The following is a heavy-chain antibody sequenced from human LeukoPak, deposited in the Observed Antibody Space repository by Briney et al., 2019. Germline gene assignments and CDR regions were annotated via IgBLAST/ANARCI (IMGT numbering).Heavy chain of an antibody. CDR1: GYTFTGYY. CDR2: ISPNSGGT. Sequence: ASVKVSCKASGYTFTGYYMHWVRQAPGQGLEWMGWISPNSGGTNYAQKFQGRVTMTRDKSINIAYMELSRLRSDDTALYYRARDRRGVGFCSGGSCPDAFDIWGQGTMVTVSS. D-gene: IGHD2-15*01. V-gene: IGHV1-2*02. J-gene: IGHJ3*02. CDR3: ARDRRGVGFCSGGSCPDAFDI.